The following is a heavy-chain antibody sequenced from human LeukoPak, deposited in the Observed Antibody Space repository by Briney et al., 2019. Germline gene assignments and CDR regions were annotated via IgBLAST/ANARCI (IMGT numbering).Heavy chain of an antibody. CDR1: GFTFSGSA. Sequence: PGGSLRLSCAASGFTFSGSAMHWVRQASGKGLEWVSYISSSGSTIYYADSVKGRFTISRDNAKNSLYLQMNSLRAEDTAVYYCARSPRPHYDILTGYYRAAYYFDYWGQGTLVTVSS. CDR2: ISSSGSTI. J-gene: IGHJ4*02. D-gene: IGHD3-9*01. V-gene: IGHV3-48*04. CDR3: ARSPRPHYDILTGYYRAAYYFDY.